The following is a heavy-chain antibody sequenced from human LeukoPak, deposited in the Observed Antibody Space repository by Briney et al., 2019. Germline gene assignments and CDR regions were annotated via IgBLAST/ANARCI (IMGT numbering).Heavy chain of an antibody. J-gene: IGHJ4*02. D-gene: IGHD3-9*01. CDR2: IHYGGST. Sequence: SETLSLTFAFSGGSITRTNYYKAWIRPPPRKGLEWIGSIHYGGSTYYNPSLKSRVCISVDTSKNHFSMKLISVTAADTAVYFFFKQKTAYEILTGYYKRYFDYWAQGTLVTVSS. CDR1: GGSITRTNYY. CDR3: FKQKTAYEILTGYYKRYFDY. V-gene: IGHV4-39*01.